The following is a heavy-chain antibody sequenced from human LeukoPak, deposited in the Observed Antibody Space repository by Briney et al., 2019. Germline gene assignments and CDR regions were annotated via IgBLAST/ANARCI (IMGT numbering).Heavy chain of an antibody. Sequence: PSETLSLTCTVSGGSINSHYWSWIRQSPGKGLEWIGDIYYSGSTKYNPSLKSRVTISVDTPKNDLSLRLTSVLAADTAIYYCVRRDNTGWNYFDCWDQGILVTVSS. CDR2: IYYSGST. D-gene: IGHD6-19*01. CDR3: VRRDNTGWNYFDC. J-gene: IGHJ4*02. V-gene: IGHV4-59*08. CDR1: GGSINSHY.